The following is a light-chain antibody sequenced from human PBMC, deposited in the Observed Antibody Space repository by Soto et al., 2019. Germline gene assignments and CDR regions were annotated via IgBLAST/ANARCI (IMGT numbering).Light chain of an antibody. CDR2: GIS. Sequence: ESVLTQSPGTLSLSPGERATLSCRASPSVNNAFFAWYQQKPGQAPRLLISGISNRAAGIPDRFSGSGSGTDFTLTISRLEPEDFVLYFCQQYSTLPHTFGQGTKLEVK. J-gene: IGKJ2*01. V-gene: IGKV3-20*01. CDR1: PSVNNAF. CDR3: QQYSTLPHT.